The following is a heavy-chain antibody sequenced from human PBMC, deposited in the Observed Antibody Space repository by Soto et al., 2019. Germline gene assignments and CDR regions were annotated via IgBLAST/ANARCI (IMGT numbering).Heavy chain of an antibody. J-gene: IGHJ6*03. D-gene: IGHD3-3*01. CDR3: VPNFWSGYYPKDYYYYMDV. Sequence: PGGSLRLSCAASGFTFSSYWMSWVRQAPGKGLEWVANIKQDGSEKYYVDSVKGRFTISRDNAKDSLYLQMNSLRAEDTAVYYCVPNFWSGYYPKDYYYYMDVWGKGTTVTVSS. CDR1: GFTFSSYW. CDR2: IKQDGSEK. V-gene: IGHV3-7*01.